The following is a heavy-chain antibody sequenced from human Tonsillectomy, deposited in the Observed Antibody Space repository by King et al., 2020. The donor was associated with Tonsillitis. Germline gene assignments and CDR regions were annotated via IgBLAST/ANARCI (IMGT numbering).Heavy chain of an antibody. CDR2: INPSGGST. D-gene: IGHD3-9*01. J-gene: IGHJ3*02. CDR3: ARGGRYFDWLLSPADAFDI. V-gene: IGHV1-46*01. Sequence: VQLVQSGAEVKKPGASVKVSCKASGYTFTSYYMHWVRQAPGRGLEWMGIINPSGGSTSYAQKFQGRVTMTRDTSTSTVYMELSSLRSEDTAVYYCARGGRYFDWLLSPADAFDIWGQGTMVTVSS. CDR1: GYTFTSYY.